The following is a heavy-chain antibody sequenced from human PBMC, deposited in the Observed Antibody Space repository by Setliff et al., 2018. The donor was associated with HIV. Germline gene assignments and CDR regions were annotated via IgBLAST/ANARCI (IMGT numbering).Heavy chain of an antibody. CDR2: INHSGDT. D-gene: IGHD5-12*01. J-gene: IGHJ4*02. CDR3: ARLGAEDFSDYDWVDY. Sequence: SETLSLTCAVYGGSFSGYYWSWIRQPPGKGLEWIGEINHSGDTNYNPSLKSRVTISVDTSKNQFSLNLSSVTAADTAVYYCARLGAEDFSDYDWVDYWGQGTLVTVSS. V-gene: IGHV4-34*01. CDR1: GGSFSGYY.